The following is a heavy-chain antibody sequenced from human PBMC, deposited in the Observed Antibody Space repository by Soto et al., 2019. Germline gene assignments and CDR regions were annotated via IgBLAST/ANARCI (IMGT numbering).Heavy chain of an antibody. J-gene: IGHJ3*02. CDR1: GFTFSSYG. Sequence: GGSLRLSCAASGFTFSSYGMHWVRQAPGKGLEWVAVIWYDGSNKYYADSVKGRFTISRDNSKNTLYLQMNSLRAEDTAVHYCARDVVFLADAFDIWGQGTMVTVSS. CDR3: ARDVVFLADAFDI. D-gene: IGHD2-15*01. CDR2: IWYDGSNK. V-gene: IGHV3-33*01.